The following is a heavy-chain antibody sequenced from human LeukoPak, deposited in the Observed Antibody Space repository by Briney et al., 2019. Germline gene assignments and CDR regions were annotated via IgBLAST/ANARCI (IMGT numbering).Heavy chain of an antibody. V-gene: IGHV3-30*02. CDR2: IRSDGYHT. CDR1: GFIFDAHD. D-gene: IGHD6-19*01. J-gene: IGHJ4*02. Sequence: QSGGSLRLSCGASGFIFDAHDMHWVRQAPGKGLEWVAFIRSDGYHTYYADSVKGRFTITRDNSKNTLSLQMNSLRAGDTAVYYCARDGSGWSRDYWGQGTLVTVSS. CDR3: ARDGSGWSRDY.